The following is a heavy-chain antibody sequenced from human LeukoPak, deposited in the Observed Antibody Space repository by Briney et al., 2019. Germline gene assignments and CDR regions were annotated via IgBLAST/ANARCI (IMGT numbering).Heavy chain of an antibody. CDR3: ARDARVVATLDY. J-gene: IGHJ4*02. Sequence: GRSLRLSCAASGFTFSSYAMHWVRQAPGKGLEWVAVISYDGSNKYYADSVKGRFTISRDNSKNTLYLQMNSLGAEDTAVYYCARDARVVATLDYWGQGTLVTVSS. D-gene: IGHD5-12*01. CDR2: ISYDGSNK. CDR1: GFTFSSYA. V-gene: IGHV3-30*04.